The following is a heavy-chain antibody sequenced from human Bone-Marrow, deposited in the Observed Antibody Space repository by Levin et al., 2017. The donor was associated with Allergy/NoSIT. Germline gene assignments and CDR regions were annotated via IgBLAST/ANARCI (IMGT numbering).Heavy chain of an antibody. D-gene: IGHD3-10*01. CDR1: GFSFSDFS. J-gene: IGHJ3*02. V-gene: IGHV3-21*06. Sequence: SGGSLRLSCAASGFSFSDFSMNWVRQAPGKGLEWVASISSRSTYIYYADSLKGRFTISRDKAKNSLYLQMNSLRVEDTAVYYCARLFGSGTYSAEDAFDIWGQGTLVTVSS. CDR3: ARLFGSGTYSAEDAFDI. CDR2: ISSRSTYI.